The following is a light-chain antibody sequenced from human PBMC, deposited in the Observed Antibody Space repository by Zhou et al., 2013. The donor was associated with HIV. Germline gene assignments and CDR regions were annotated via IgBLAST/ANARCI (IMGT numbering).Light chain of an antibody. Sequence: DIQMTQSPSSLSTSVGDRVTITCRASQDISNSLAWYQQRSGKAPRLLVYTASTLESGVPSRFSGSGSGTDYSLTISSLQPEDFATYFCQQYYTIPYTFGRGTELEIK. J-gene: IGKJ2*01. CDR2: TAS. CDR1: QDISNS. CDR3: QQYYTIPYT. V-gene: IGKV1-NL1*01.